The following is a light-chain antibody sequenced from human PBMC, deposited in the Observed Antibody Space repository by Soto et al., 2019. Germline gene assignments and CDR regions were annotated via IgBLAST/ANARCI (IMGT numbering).Light chain of an antibody. CDR3: LPYSNLIS. CDR2: DAS. Sequence: QIVRPTFSLSASLAARVTISFQARQDVSNYLNWYQQKIGKAPKLLIYDASNLETGVPSRFSGSGSGTYFSFTISSRQPEGLATYYALPYSNLISSAHGTRLEI. CDR1: QDVSNY. V-gene: IGKV1-33*01. J-gene: IGKJ5*01.